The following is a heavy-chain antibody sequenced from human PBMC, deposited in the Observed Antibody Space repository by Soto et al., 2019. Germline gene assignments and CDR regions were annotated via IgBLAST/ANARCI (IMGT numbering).Heavy chain of an antibody. CDR2: IKSKTDGGTT. CDR3: TTDWARVAAAGRGY. D-gene: IGHD6-13*01. V-gene: IGHV3-15*07. Sequence: GGSLRLSCAASGFTFSNAWMNWVRQAPGKGLEWVGRIKSKTDGGTTDYAAPVKGRFTISRDDSKNTLYLQMNSLKTEDTAVYYCTTDWARVAAAGRGYWGQGTLVTVSS. J-gene: IGHJ4*02. CDR1: GFTFSNAW.